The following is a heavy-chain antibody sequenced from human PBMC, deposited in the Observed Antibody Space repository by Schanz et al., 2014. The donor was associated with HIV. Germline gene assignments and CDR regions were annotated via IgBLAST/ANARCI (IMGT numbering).Heavy chain of an antibody. CDR2: ISSSSSFI. CDR1: GFSFSVYS. Sequence: EVQLVESGGGLVKPGGSLRLSCAASGFSFSVYSMNWVRQAPGKGLEWVSSISSSSSFIYYADSVKGRFTIARDNTKNTLYLQMNSLRAEDTAVYYCARDYRYLQEYHYGMDVWGQGTTVSVS. D-gene: IGHD3-9*01. V-gene: IGHV3-21*01. CDR3: ARDYRYLQEYHYGMDV. J-gene: IGHJ6*02.